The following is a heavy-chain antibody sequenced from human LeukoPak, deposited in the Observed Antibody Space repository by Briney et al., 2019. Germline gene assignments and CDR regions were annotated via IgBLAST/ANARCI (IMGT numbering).Heavy chain of an antibody. CDR1: GGSISSGDYY. Sequence: PSETLSLTCTVSGGSISSGDYYWSWIRQPPGKGLEWIGYIYYSGSTYYNPSLKSRVTISVDTSKNQFSLKLSSVAAADTAVYYCASAGYSSSWAPGDWGQGTLVTVSS. V-gene: IGHV4-30-4*08. CDR2: IYYSGST. J-gene: IGHJ4*02. D-gene: IGHD6-6*01. CDR3: ASAGYSSSWAPGD.